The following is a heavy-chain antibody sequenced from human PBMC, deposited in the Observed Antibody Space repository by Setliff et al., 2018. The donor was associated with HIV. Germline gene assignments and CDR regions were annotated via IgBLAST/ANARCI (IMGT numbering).Heavy chain of an antibody. D-gene: IGHD2-21*01. Sequence: ASVKVSCKASGYTFTTYGITWVRQAPGQGLEWMGWISTYNGNTNYAQKFQGRVTMTTVTSTSTAYMELRSLRSDDTAVYYCARLSIPAYYYMDVWVKGTTVTVSS. V-gene: IGHV1-18*01. CDR2: ISTYNGNT. CDR1: GYTFTTYG. CDR3: ARLSIPAYYYMDV. J-gene: IGHJ6*03.